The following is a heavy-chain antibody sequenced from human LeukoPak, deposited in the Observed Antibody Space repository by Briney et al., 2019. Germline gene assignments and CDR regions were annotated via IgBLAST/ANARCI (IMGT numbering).Heavy chain of an antibody. CDR3: ARGSLYYDILTGYYRTYYMDV. V-gene: IGHV4-34*01. CDR2: INHSGST. CDR1: GGSFSGYY. D-gene: IGHD3-9*01. Sequence: SETLSLTCAVYGGSFSGYYWSWIRQPPGKGLEWIGEINHSGSTNYNPSLKSRVTISVDTSKNQFSLKLSSVTAADTAVYYCARGSLYYDILTGYYRTYYMDVWGKGTTVTISS. J-gene: IGHJ6*03.